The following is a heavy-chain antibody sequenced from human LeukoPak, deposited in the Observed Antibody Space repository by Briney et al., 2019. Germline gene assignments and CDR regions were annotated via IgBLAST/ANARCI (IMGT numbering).Heavy chain of an antibody. Sequence: SETLSLTCTVPGDSISSSSYYWGWIRQPPGKGLEYIGTIYYTGNAYYNPSLKGRVTISIDTSRKQFSLRLNSVTAADTAVYYCARVESGYYDSFDIWGQGTMVIVSS. CDR2: IYYTGNA. V-gene: IGHV4-39*07. CDR3: ARVESGYYDSFDI. CDR1: GDSISSSSYY. D-gene: IGHD3-22*01. J-gene: IGHJ3*02.